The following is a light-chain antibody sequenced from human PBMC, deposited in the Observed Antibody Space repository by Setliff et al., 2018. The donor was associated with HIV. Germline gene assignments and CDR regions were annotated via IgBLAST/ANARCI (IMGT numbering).Light chain of an antibody. CDR2: EVT. V-gene: IGLV2-14*03. J-gene: IGLJ1*01. CDR1: SSDVGDYNY. Sequence: QSALAQPASVSGSPGQSITISCTGASSDVGDYNYVSWYQQHPGKAPKLIIYEVTNRASGVSNRFSGSKSGNTASLTISGLQAEDEADYYCSSYAITNTLPFGTGTKVT. CDR3: SSYAITNTLP.